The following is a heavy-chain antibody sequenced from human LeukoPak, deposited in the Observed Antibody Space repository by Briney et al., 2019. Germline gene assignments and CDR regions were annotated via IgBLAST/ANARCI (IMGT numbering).Heavy chain of an antibody. D-gene: IGHD6-19*01. CDR1: GGSISSYY. J-gene: IGHJ4*02. CDR2: IYYSGST. V-gene: IGHV4-59*08. CDR3: ARRGYSSGYFYFAY. Sequence: SETLSLTCTVSGGSISSYYWTWIRQPPGKGLEWSGYIYYSGSTNYNPSLKSRVTISVDTSKNKFYLRLSSVTAADTAVYYCARRGYSSGYFYFAYWGRGTLVTVSS.